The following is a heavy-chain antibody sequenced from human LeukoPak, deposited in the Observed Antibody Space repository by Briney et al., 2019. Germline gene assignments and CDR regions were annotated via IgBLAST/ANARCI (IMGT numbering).Heavy chain of an antibody. D-gene: IGHD3-10*01. CDR1: GGSFSGYY. CDR2: INHGGST. Sequence: SETLSLTCAVYGGSFSGYYWSWIRQPPGKGLEWIGEINHGGSTNYNPSLKSRVTISVDTSKNRFSLKLSSVTAADTAVYYCARVEMTMVRGYYYYGMDVWGQGTTVTVSS. J-gene: IGHJ6*02. CDR3: ARVEMTMVRGYYYYGMDV. V-gene: IGHV4-34*01.